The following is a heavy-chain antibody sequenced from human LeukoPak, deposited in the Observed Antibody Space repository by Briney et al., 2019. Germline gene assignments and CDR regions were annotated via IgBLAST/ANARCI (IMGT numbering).Heavy chain of an antibody. CDR3: ARGVSKYLLTGFDP. J-gene: IGHJ5*02. CDR2: IYYSGST. D-gene: IGHD2-2*01. CDR1: GGSISSYY. Sequence: SETLSLTCTVSGGSISSYYWSWIRQPPGKGLEWIGYIYYSGSTDYNPSLKSRVTMSVDTSKNQFSLKLSSVTAADTAVYYCARGVSKYLLTGFDPWGQGTLVAVSS. V-gene: IGHV4-59*01.